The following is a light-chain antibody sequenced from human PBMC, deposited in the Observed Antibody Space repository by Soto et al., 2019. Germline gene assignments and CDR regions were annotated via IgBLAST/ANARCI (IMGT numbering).Light chain of an antibody. CDR1: QAISNY. J-gene: IGKJ1*01. V-gene: IGKV1-27*01. Sequence: DIQMTQSPSSLSAYVGDRVTTTCRASQAISNYLAWYQQKPGKVPKLLIYAASTLQSGVPSRFSGSGSGTDFTLTISSLQPEDVATYYCQKYNIAPWTFGQGTKVEIK. CDR3: QKYNIAPWT. CDR2: AAS.